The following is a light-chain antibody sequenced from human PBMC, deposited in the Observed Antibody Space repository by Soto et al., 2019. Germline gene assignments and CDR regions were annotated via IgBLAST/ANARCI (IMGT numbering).Light chain of an antibody. J-gene: IGLJ2*01. CDR3: AAWDDNLDAHVV. CDR1: SSNIGRNT. CDR2: SNN. Sequence: QSVLTQPPSASGTPGQRVTISCSGSSSNIGRNTVNWYRQLPGTAPKLLIYSNNQRPSGVPDRFSGSKSGTSASLAISGLQSEDEADYYCAAWDDNLDAHVVFGGGTKLTVL. V-gene: IGLV1-44*01.